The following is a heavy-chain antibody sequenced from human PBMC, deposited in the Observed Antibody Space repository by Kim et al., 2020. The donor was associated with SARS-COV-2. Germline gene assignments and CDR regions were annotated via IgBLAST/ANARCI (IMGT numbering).Heavy chain of an antibody. CDR2: IKGGGGGS. J-gene: IGHJ3*02. CDR3: AKCSSSYGNYAFDI. Sequence: GGSLRLSCIASGFSFSNHAMNWVRQAPGKGLEWVSFIKGGGGGSYYADSVKGRFTISRDNSKNTLYLQMNSLRDEDTALYYCAKCSSSYGNYAFDIWGQGTKVTVSS. CDR1: GFSFSNHA. V-gene: IGHV3-23*01. D-gene: IGHD2-2*01.